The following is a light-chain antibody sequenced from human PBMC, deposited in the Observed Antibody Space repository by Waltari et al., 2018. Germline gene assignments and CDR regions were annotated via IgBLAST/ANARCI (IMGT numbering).Light chain of an antibody. V-gene: IGKV4-1*01. CDR3: HQYYSLCT. CDR2: WAS. J-gene: IGKJ3*01. CDR1: QSLFYSSNSKNY. Sequence: DIVMTQSPDSLAVSLGERATINCQSSQSLFYSSNSKNYLPWYQQKPGQSPKLLIYWASTREAVVPDRLSGSGSGTDFTLTISTLQAEDVAVYYCHQYYSLCTVGPGTKVDIK.